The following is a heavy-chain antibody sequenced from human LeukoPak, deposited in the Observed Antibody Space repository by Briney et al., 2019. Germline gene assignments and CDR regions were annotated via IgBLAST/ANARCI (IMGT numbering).Heavy chain of an antibody. Sequence: PGGSLRLSCAASGFTFSSYEMNWVRQAPGKGLEWVSYISSSGSTIYYADSVKGRFTISRDNAKNTLYLQMNSLRAEDTAVYYCARDWRDKYGGRNNWFDPWGQGTLVTVSS. CDR3: ARDWRDKYGGRNNWFDP. CDR1: GFTFSSYE. J-gene: IGHJ5*02. CDR2: ISSSGSTI. V-gene: IGHV3-48*03. D-gene: IGHD1-26*01.